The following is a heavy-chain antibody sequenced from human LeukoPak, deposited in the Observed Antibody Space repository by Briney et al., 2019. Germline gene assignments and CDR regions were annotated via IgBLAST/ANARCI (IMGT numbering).Heavy chain of an antibody. Sequence: QTGGSLRLSCAASGFTFSSYWMSWVRQAPGKGLEWVANIKQDGSEKYYVDSVKGRFTISRDNAKNSLYLQMNSLRAEDTAMYYCAREYCSSTSCYLVYYYYYYMDVWGKGTTVTVSS. CDR3: AREYCSSTSCYLVYYYYYYMDV. D-gene: IGHD2-2*01. J-gene: IGHJ6*03. CDR2: IKQDGSEK. V-gene: IGHV3-7*01. CDR1: GFTFSSYW.